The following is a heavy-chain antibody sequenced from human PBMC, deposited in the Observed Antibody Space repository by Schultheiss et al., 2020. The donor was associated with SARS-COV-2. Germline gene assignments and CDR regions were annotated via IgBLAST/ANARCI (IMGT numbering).Heavy chain of an antibody. CDR3: ARAYGDRTLYYYGMDV. Sequence: SETLSLTCTVSGGSISSYYWSWIRQPPGKGLEWIGYIYYSGSTNYNPSLKSRVTISVDTSKNQFSLKLSSVTAADTAVYYCARAYGDRTLYYYGMDVWGQGTTVTVSS. CDR2: IYYSGST. D-gene: IGHD4-17*01. J-gene: IGHJ6*02. V-gene: IGHV4-59*01. CDR1: GGSISSYY.